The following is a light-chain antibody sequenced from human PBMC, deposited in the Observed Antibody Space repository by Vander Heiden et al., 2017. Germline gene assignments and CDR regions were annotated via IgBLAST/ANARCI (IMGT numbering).Light chain of an antibody. CDR3: QQYDRGRT. Sequence: IQVTQSPSTLSASVGDRVTITCRANEHISRWWAWYQQKPGKAPKLLIDRAPSLESGVPSRFSGSGSGTEFTLTISSLQPDDLATYYCQQYDRGRTFGQGTKVEVK. V-gene: IGKV1-5*03. CDR1: EHISRW. CDR2: RAP. J-gene: IGKJ1*01.